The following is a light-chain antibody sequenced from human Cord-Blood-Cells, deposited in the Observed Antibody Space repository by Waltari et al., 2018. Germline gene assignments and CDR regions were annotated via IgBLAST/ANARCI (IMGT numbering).Light chain of an antibody. CDR3: SSYTSRSTVV. CDR1: SGDVASYYY. Sequence: QSALTQPASVSGSPGPSLTITCTGSSGDVASYYYVSWYQRPPGKAPRHMIYDVSNRPSGVSTRFSGSKSGNTAPLTTSALQAEDEADYYCSSYTSRSTVVFGGGTKLTVL. CDR2: DVS. V-gene: IGLV2-14*01. J-gene: IGLJ2*01.